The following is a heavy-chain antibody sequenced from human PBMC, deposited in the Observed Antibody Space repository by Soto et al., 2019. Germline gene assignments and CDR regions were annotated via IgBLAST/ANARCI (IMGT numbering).Heavy chain of an antibody. J-gene: IGHJ4*02. CDR1: GGSISSSNW. CDR2: IYHSGST. Sequence: QVQLQESGPGLVKPSGTLSLTCAVSGGSISSSNWWSWVRQPPGKGLEWIGEIYHSGSTNYNPSLKSRGPIAVAKSRNQFSLKLSSVTAADAAVYYCAGRWGEGRVDYWGQGTLGTVSS. CDR3: AGRWGEGRVDY. V-gene: IGHV4-4*02. D-gene: IGHD3-10*01.